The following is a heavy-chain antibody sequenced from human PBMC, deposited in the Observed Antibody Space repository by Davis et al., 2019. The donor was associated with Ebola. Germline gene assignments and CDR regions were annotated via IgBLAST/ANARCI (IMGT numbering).Heavy chain of an antibody. D-gene: IGHD3-22*01. J-gene: IGHJ2*01. Sequence: MPSETLSLTCTVSGGFISSSTYYWGWIRQPPGKGLEWIGTIYYSGTTYYNPSLKSRVTISVGTSKNQFSLKLSSVTAADTAVYYCARNYYDSSGYYGVHWYFDLWGRGTLVTVSS. CDR2: IYYSGTT. CDR3: ARNYYDSSGYYGVHWYFDL. V-gene: IGHV4-39*01. CDR1: GGFISSSTYY.